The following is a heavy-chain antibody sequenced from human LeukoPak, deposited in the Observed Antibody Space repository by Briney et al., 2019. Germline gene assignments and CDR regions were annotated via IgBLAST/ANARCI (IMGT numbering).Heavy chain of an antibody. D-gene: IGHD5-12*01. CDR1: GYIFTSYW. CDR3: ARRQYSGYDFDF. Sequence: GESLKISCKASGYIFTSYWIGWLRQMPGKGLEWMGIIYPRDSDTRYSPSFQGQVTVSADKSISTAYLQWNTLEASDTAMYYCARRQYSGYDFDFWGQGTLVTVSS. J-gene: IGHJ4*02. V-gene: IGHV5-51*01. CDR2: IYPRDSDT.